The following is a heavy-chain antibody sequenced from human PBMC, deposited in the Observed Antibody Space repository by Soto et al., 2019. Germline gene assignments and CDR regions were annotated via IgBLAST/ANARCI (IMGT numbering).Heavy chain of an antibody. V-gene: IGHV3-48*01. Sequence: GGSLRLSCAASGFTFSSYSMNWVRQAPGKGLEWVSYISSSSSTIYYADSVKGRFTISRDNAKNSLYLQMNSLRAEDTAVYYCARVIQQWLVITSEYFDYWGQGTLVTVSS. CDR2: ISSSSSTI. J-gene: IGHJ4*02. D-gene: IGHD6-19*01. CDR3: ARVIQQWLVITSEYFDY. CDR1: GFTFSSYS.